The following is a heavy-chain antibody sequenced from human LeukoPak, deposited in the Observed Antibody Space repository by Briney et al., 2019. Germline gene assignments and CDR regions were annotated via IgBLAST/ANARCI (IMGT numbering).Heavy chain of an antibody. CDR2: INHSGST. V-gene: IGHV4-34*01. CDR1: GGSFSGYY. CDR3: ARGRYITRLYYYYYYMDV. J-gene: IGHJ6*03. Sequence: SETLSLTCAVYGGSFSGYYWSWIRQPPGMGLEWIGEINHSGSTNYNPSLKSRVTISVDTSKNQFSLKLSSVTAADTAVYYCARGRYITRLYYYYYYMDVWGKGTTVTVSS. D-gene: IGHD3-10*01.